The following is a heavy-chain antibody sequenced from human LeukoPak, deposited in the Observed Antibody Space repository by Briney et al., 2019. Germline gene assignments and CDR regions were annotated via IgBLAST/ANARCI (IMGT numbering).Heavy chain of an antibody. CDR1: GFTFSSYS. Sequence: GGSLRLSCAASGFTFSSYSMNWVRQAPGKGLEWVSTINSDGTTYYADSVKGRFTISRDDSENTLSLQMNSLRAEDTAVYYCAKATGYLLWGQGTLVTVSS. CDR2: INSDGTT. CDR3: AKATGYLL. D-gene: IGHD1-14*01. V-gene: IGHV3-23*01. J-gene: IGHJ4*02.